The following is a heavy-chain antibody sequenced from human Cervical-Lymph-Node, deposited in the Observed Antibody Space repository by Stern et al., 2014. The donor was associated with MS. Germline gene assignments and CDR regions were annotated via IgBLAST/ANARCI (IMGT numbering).Heavy chain of an antibody. J-gene: IGHJ6*02. CDR3: ARANYDFWSGNSSFQRYYYGMDV. CDR2: ISSSRSTT. D-gene: IGHD3-3*01. CDR1: GLTFSSYS. Sequence: EQLEASGGGLVQPGGSLRLSCAASGLTFSSYSMTWVRQAPGKGLEWISSISSSRSTTYYAYSVKGRFTISRDNAKNSLYLQMNSLRDEDTAVYYCARANYDFWSGNSSFQRYYYGMDVWGQGTTVTVSS. V-gene: IGHV3-48*02.